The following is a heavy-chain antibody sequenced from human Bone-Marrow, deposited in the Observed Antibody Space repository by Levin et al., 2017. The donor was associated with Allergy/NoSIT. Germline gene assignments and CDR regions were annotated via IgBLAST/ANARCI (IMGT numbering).Heavy chain of an antibody. CDR3: AKGSSGWFQETDS. CDR2: ISGDADIT. D-gene: IGHD6-19*01. V-gene: IGHV3-23*01. J-gene: IGHJ4*02. Sequence: GGSLRLSCTASGFPFHTSAMTWVRQAPGQGLGWVSSISGDADITSYADSVKGRFTVSRDNSKNMLFLQMDNLRVEDTAVFYCAKGSSGWFQETDSWGQGTLVTVSS. CDR1: GFPFHTSA.